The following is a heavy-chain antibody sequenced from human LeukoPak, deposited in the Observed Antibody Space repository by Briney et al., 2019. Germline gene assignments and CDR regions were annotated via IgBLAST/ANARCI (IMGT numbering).Heavy chain of an antibody. CDR3: ARVLQVGTTTKFDS. Sequence: SQTLSLTXTVSGGSISSRDYYWSWIRQPPGRGLEWIGYIFYSGSTYYNPSLKSRVTISIDTSKNQFSLKLSSVTAADTAMYYCARVLQVGTTTKFDSWGQGTLVTVSS. CDR2: IFYSGST. V-gene: IGHV4-30-4*08. D-gene: IGHD1-26*01. CDR1: GGSISSRDYY. J-gene: IGHJ4*02.